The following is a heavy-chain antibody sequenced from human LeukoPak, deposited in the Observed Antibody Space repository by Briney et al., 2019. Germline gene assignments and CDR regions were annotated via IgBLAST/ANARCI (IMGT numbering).Heavy chain of an antibody. CDR1: GGSISGTPYY. Sequence: SETLSLTCAISGGSISGTPYYWGWIRRPPGKGLEWIGSIYYSGSTYYNPSLKSRLTISVDTSKNQFSLKLSSVTAADTAVYYCARASTIFSHFAYWGRGTLVTVSS. V-gene: IGHV4-39*07. D-gene: IGHD3-3*01. CDR3: ARASTIFSHFAY. CDR2: IYYSGST. J-gene: IGHJ4*02.